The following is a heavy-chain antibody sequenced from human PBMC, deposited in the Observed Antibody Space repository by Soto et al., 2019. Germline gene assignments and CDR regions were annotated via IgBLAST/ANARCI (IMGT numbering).Heavy chain of an antibody. Sequence: EVQLLESGGGLVQPGGSLRLSCAASGFTFSSYAMSWVRQAPGKGLEWVSAISGSGGSTYYADSVKGRLTISRDNSNDTLYLRMNGLRAEDTDVSYCAKWFGVVRVSEWDYWGQGTLVTVSS. V-gene: IGHV3-23*01. CDR2: ISGSGGST. D-gene: IGHD3-10*01. CDR1: GFTFSSYA. J-gene: IGHJ4*02. CDR3: AKWFGVVRVSEWDY.